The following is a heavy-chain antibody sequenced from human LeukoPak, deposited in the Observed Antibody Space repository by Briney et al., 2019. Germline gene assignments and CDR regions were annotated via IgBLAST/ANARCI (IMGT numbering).Heavy chain of an antibody. Sequence: TSETLSLTCAVYGGSFSGFYWSWIRQPPGKGLEWIGEIILSGRTHYNPSLKSRVTISVDTSNNHFSLKLSSVTAADTAVYYCARGGYCSGGSCYPDYWAREPSSPSPQ. V-gene: IGHV4-34*01. CDR1: GGSFSGFY. J-gene: IGHJ4*02. CDR2: IILSGRT. CDR3: ARGGYCSGGSCYPDY. D-gene: IGHD2-15*01.